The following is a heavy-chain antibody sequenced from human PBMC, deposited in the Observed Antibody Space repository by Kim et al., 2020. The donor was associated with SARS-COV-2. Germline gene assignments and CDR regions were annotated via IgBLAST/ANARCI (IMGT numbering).Heavy chain of an antibody. J-gene: IGHJ4*02. D-gene: IGHD3-22*01. V-gene: IGHV3-23*01. Sequence: GGSLRLSCAASGFTFSRDAMSWVRQAPGKGLEWVSAITGSGGTIYYADSVKGRFTISRDNSKNMLYLQMTSLGAEDTAIYYCAIGYDSGFDYWGQGALVTVSS. CDR3: AIGYDSGFDY. CDR1: GFTFSRDA. CDR2: ITGSGGTI.